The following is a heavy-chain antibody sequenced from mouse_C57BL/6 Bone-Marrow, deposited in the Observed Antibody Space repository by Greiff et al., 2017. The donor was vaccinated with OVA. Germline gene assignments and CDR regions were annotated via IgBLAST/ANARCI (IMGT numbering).Heavy chain of an antibody. CDR1: GYTFTSYW. CDR3: AREGNYGFAY. D-gene: IGHD2-1*01. CDR2: IDPSASYT. Sequence: QVQLQQPGAELVKPGASVKLSCKASGYTFTSYWMQWVKQRPGQGLEWIGEIDPSASYTNYNQKFKGKATLTVDTSSSTAYMQLSSLTSEDSAVYYCAREGNYGFAYWGQGTLVTVSA. V-gene: IGHV1-50*01. J-gene: IGHJ3*01.